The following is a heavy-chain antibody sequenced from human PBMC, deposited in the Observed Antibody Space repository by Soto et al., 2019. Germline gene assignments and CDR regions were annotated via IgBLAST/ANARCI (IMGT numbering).Heavy chain of an antibody. J-gene: IGHJ6*03. V-gene: IGHV4-59*08. CDR1: GGSISSYY. Sequence: SETLSLTCTVSGGSISSYYWSWIRQPPGKGLEWIGYIYYSGSTNYNPSLKSRVTISVDTSKNQFSLKLSSVTAADTAVYYCARGVVPAAMFHYYYMDVWGKGTTVTVSS. CDR3: ARGVVPAAMFHYYYMDV. CDR2: IYYSGST. D-gene: IGHD2-2*01.